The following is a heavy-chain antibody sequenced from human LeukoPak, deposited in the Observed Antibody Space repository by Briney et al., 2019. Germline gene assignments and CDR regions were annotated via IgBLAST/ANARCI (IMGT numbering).Heavy chain of an antibody. Sequence: SETLSLTCTVSGGSIRSYYWSWIRQPPGKGLEWVGYIFYSGTTDSNPPLKSRVTISVDTSKNQFSLKLSSVTAADTAVYYCARTYCSGGSCHFDYWGQGTLVTVSS. CDR2: IFYSGTT. V-gene: IGHV4-59*08. CDR3: ARTYCSGGSCHFDY. D-gene: IGHD2-15*01. J-gene: IGHJ4*02. CDR1: GGSIRSYY.